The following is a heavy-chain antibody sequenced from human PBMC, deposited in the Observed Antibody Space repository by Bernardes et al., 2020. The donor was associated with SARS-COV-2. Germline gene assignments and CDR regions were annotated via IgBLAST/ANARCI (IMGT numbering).Heavy chain of an antibody. CDR3: ARGTNSVNMVLVVIGLTVYFDY. Sequence: SETLSLTCAVHDEASSGYYWSWIRQSPGKGLEWIGEINQSGGTNYTPSLKSRVTLSVDTSKNQFSLNLRSLTAADTAVYYCARGTNSVNMVLVVIGLTVYFDYWGQGTLVTVSS. CDR1: DEASSGYY. D-gene: IGHD2-8*02. CDR2: INQSGGT. V-gene: IGHV4-34*01. J-gene: IGHJ4*02.